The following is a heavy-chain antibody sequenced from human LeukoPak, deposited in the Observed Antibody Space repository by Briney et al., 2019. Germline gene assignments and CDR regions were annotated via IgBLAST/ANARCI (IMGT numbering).Heavy chain of an antibody. D-gene: IGHD1-26*01. CDR2: IYYSGST. CDR1: GGSISFSSYY. Sequence: SETLSLTCTVSGGSISFSSYYWVWIRQPPGKGLQWIGNIYYSGSTYYNPSLKSRLTISIDTSKNQFSLKLSSVTAADTAVYYCARGVIVGANYFDYWGQGTLVTVSS. V-gene: IGHV4-39*07. CDR3: ARGVIVGANYFDY. J-gene: IGHJ4*02.